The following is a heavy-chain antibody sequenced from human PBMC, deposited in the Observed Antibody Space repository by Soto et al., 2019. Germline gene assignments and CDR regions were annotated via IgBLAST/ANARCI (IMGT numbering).Heavy chain of an antibody. CDR3: ARGKDIVVVPAAMPSDVRWFDP. D-gene: IGHD2-2*01. Sequence: SETLSLTCAVYGGSFSGYYWSWIRQPPGKGLEWIGEINHSGSTNYNPSLKSRVTISVDTSKNQFSLKLSSVTAADTAVYYCARGKDIVVVPAAMPSDVRWFDPWGQGTLVTVSS. CDR1: GGSFSGYY. J-gene: IGHJ5*02. V-gene: IGHV4-34*01. CDR2: INHSGST.